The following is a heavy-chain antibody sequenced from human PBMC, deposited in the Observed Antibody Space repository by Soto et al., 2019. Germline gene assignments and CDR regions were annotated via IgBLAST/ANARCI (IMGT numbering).Heavy chain of an antibody. D-gene: IGHD3-22*01. CDR1: GFTFSDYY. J-gene: IGHJ6*02. Sequence: QVQLVESGGGLVKPGGSLRLSCAASGFTFSDYYMSWIRQAPGKGLEWVSYISSSGSTIYYADSVKGRFTISRDNAKNSLYLQMNSLRAEDTAVYYCARDHPFWKVVVKGGQDYGMDVWGQGTTVTVSS. CDR2: ISSSGSTI. V-gene: IGHV3-11*01. CDR3: ARDHPFWKVVVKGGQDYGMDV.